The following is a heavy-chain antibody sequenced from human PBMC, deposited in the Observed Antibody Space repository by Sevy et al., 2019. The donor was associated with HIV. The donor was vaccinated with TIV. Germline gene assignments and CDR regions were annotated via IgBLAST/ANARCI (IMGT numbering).Heavy chain of an antibody. CDR3: ARVRYTSSVYFFDY. D-gene: IGHD6-13*01. J-gene: IGHJ4*02. CDR1: GFTFSDYY. V-gene: IGHV3-11*06. Sequence: GGSLRLSCAASGFTFSDYYMSWIRQAPGKGLEWVPYISTSTTYINYADSVKGRFSISRDNARNSLYLQMNSLRAEDTAVYYCARVRYTSSVYFFDYWGQGTLVTVSS. CDR2: ISTSTTYI.